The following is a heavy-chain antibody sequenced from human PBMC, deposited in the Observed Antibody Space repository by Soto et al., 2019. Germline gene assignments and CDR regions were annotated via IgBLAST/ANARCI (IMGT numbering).Heavy chain of an antibody. CDR3: ARSHAREIVSSWNGGDDFDY. V-gene: IGHV4-34*01. J-gene: IGHJ4*02. Sequence: SETLSLTCAVYGGSFSGYYWSWIRQPPGKGLEWIGEINHSGSTNYNPSLKSRVTISVDTSKNQFSLKLSSVTAADTAVYYCARSHAREIVSSWNGGDDFDYWGQGTLVTVSS. D-gene: IGHD6-13*01. CDR2: INHSGST. CDR1: GGSFSGYY.